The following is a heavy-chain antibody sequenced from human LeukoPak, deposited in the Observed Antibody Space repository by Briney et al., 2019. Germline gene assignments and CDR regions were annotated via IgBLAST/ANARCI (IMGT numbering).Heavy chain of an antibody. D-gene: IGHD4-11*01. CDR2: SGDAGTT. CDR3: TKDILLTTGWYFDL. Sequence: GGSLRLSCAASGFTFDDYAMHWVRQAPGKGLEWVSLSGDAGTTYYADSVKGRFTISRDNSKNSLYLRLNSLRTEDTAFYYCTKDILLTTGWYFDLWGRGALVTVSS. CDR1: GFTFDDYA. V-gene: IGHV3-43*02. J-gene: IGHJ2*01.